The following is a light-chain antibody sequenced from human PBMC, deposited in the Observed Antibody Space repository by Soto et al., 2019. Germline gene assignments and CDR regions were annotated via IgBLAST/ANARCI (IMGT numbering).Light chain of an antibody. J-gene: IGLJ2*01. CDR2: GVS. V-gene: IGLV2-8*01. CDR3: SSYAGSNVL. CDR1: SSDVGGYDY. Sequence: QSVLTQPPSASESPGQSVTISCTGTSSDVGGYDYVFWYQQHPGKTPKLMIYGVSKRPSGVPDRCSGSKSGNTASLTVSGLRADDDADYFYSSYAGSNVLFGGGTKLTVL.